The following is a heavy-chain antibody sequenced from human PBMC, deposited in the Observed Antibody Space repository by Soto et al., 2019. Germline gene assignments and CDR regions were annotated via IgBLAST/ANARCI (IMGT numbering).Heavy chain of an antibody. CDR1: GFTFSSYE. CDR3: AGLTAAGLDY. V-gene: IGHV3-48*03. D-gene: IGHD6-13*01. Sequence: VGSLRLSCAASGFTFSSYEMNWVRQAPGKGLEWVSYISSSGSTIYYADSVKGRFTISRDNAKNSLYLQMNSLRAEDTAVYYCAGLTAAGLDYWGQGTLVTVSS. CDR2: ISSSGSTI. J-gene: IGHJ4*02.